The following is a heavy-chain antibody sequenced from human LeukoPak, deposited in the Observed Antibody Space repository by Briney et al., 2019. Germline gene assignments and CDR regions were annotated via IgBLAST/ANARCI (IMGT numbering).Heavy chain of an antibody. D-gene: IGHD2-15*01. CDR3: ARGYCSGGSCYRGSDAFDI. CDR1: GGSISSYY. V-gene: IGHV4-59*01. CDR2: IYYSGST. Sequence: PSETLSLTCTVSGGSISSYYWSWIRQPPGKGLEWIGYIYYSGSTNYNPSLKSRVTISVDTSKNQFSLKLSSVTAADTAVYYCARGYCSGGSCYRGSDAFDIWGQGTMVTVSS. J-gene: IGHJ3*02.